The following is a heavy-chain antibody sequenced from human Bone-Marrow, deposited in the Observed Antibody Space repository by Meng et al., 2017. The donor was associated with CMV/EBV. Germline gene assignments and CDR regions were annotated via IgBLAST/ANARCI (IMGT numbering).Heavy chain of an antibody. V-gene: IGHV3-74*01. CDR2: INSDGSST. CDR1: GGSFSGYD. Sequence: ETLSLTCAVYGGSFSGYDWSWIRQSPGKGLVWVSRINSDGSSTSYADSVKGRFTISRDNAKNTLYLQMNSLRAEDTAVYYCARRGIVSNREKGDAFDIWGQGTMVTVSS. CDR3: ARRGIVSNREKGDAFDI. J-gene: IGHJ3*02. D-gene: IGHD1-14*01.